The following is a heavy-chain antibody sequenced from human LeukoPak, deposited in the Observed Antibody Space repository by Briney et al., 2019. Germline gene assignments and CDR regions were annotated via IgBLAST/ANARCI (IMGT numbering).Heavy chain of an antibody. D-gene: IGHD3-9*01. V-gene: IGHV3-74*01. CDR1: GFTFSSYE. Sequence: GGSLRLSCAASGFTFSSYEMNWVRQAPGKGLVWVSRINSDGRSTNYADSVKGRFTISRDNAKNTLYLQMNSLRAEDTAVYYCARGADSGYSSDNWGQGTLVSVSP. CDR2: INSDGRST. J-gene: IGHJ4*02. CDR3: ARGADSGYSSDN.